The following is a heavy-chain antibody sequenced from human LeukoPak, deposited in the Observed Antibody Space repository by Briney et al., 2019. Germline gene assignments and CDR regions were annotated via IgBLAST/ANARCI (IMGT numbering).Heavy chain of an antibody. J-gene: IGHJ4*02. CDR3: VKGPPRGSGYAFDY. CDR2: ISSNGGST. Sequence: GGSLRLSCSASGFTFSSYAMHWVRQAPGKGLEFVSVISSNGGSTYYADSVKGRFTISRDNSKNTVHLQMSSLPAEDTAVYYCVKGPPRGSGYAFDYWGQGTLVTVSS. D-gene: IGHD3-22*01. V-gene: IGHV3-64D*09. CDR1: GFTFSSYA.